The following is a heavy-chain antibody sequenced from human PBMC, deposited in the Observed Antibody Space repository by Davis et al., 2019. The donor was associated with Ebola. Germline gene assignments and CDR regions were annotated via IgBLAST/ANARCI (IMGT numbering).Heavy chain of an antibody. CDR1: GYTFTSYD. CDR3: ARGRAGNFNWFDP. Sequence: AASVKVSCKASGYTFTSYDINWVRQAPGQGLEWMGWMNPNSGNRGYVQKFQGRVTMTRNTSISTAYMELSSLRSEDTAVYYCARGRAGNFNWFDPWGQGTLVTVSS. CDR2: MNPNSGNR. J-gene: IGHJ5*02. D-gene: IGHD1-7*01. V-gene: IGHV1-8*01.